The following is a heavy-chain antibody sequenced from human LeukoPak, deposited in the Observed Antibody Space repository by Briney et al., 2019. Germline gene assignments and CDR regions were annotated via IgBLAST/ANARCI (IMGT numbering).Heavy chain of an antibody. D-gene: IGHD3-10*01. V-gene: IGHV4-34*01. J-gene: IGHJ4*02. Sequence: SETLSLTCAVYGGSFSGYYWSWLRQPPGKGLEWIGEINHSGSTNYNPSLKSRVIISVDTSKNQFSLKLSSVTAADTAVYYCAHTGYRYGYYFDYWGQGTLVTVSS. CDR3: AHTGYRYGYYFDY. CDR1: GGSFSGYY. CDR2: INHSGST.